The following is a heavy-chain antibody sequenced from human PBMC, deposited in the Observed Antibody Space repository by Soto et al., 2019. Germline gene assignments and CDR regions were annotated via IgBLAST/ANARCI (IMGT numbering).Heavy chain of an antibody. CDR1: GGTFSSYA. V-gene: IGHV1-69*06. D-gene: IGHD2-2*01. Sequence: QVQLVQSGAEVKKPGSSVKVSCKASGGTFSSYAISWVRQAPGQGLEWMGGIIPIFGTANYAQKFPGRVTITADKYTSTAYMELSSLRSEDTAVYYCARDLLYCSSTSCSGDWFDPWGQGTLVTVSS. J-gene: IGHJ5*02. CDR2: IIPIFGTA. CDR3: ARDLLYCSSTSCSGDWFDP.